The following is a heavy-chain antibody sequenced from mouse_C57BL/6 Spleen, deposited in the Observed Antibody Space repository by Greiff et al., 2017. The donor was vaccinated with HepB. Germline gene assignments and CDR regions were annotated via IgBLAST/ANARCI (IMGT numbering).Heavy chain of an antibody. D-gene: IGHD1-1*01. CDR1: GYTFTTYP. CDR3: ARGYYGSSRYYYAMDY. J-gene: IGHJ4*01. V-gene: IGHV1-47*01. Sequence: QVQLQQSGAELVKPGASVKMSCKASGYTFTTYPIEWMKQNHGKSLEWIGNFHPYNDDTKYNEKFKGKATLTVEKSSSTVYLELSRLTSDDSAVYYCARGYYGSSRYYYAMDYWGQGTSVTVSS. CDR2: FHPYNDDT.